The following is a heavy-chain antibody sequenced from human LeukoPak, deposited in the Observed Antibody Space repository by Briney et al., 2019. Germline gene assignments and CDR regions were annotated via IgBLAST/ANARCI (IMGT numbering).Heavy chain of an antibody. CDR3: ARAPPYSSASWGYYGMDV. CDR1: GFTFSSYD. J-gene: IGHJ6*02. Sequence: GGSLRLSCAASGFTFSSYDMHWVRQTAGKGLEWVSSIGIAGDTYYPGSVKGRFTISRENAKNSLYLQMNSLRAGDTAVYYCARAPPYSSASWGYYGMDVWGQGTTVTVSS. CDR2: IGIAGDT. D-gene: IGHD6-6*01. V-gene: IGHV3-13*01.